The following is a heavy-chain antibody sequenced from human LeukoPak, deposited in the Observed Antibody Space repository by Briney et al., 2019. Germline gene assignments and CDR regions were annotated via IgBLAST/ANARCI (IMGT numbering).Heavy chain of an antibody. D-gene: IGHD3-22*01. Sequence: ASVKVSCKASGYTFTNYGISWVRQAPGQGLQWMGWISVYNGNTNYARRVQGRVTMTTDTSTNTAYMELRSLRSDDTAVYYCVRDDSKGGAFDIWGQGTMVTVSS. CDR1: GYTFTNYG. J-gene: IGHJ3*02. V-gene: IGHV1-18*01. CDR2: ISVYNGNT. CDR3: VRDDSKGGAFDI.